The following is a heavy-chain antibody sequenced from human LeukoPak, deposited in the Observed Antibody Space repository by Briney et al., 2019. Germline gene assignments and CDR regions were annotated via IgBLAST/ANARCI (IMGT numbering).Heavy chain of an antibody. Sequence: SETLSLTCTVSGASVSRNWWSWVRQPPGKGLEWIGEIHHSGGTNYNPSLKSRVTMSLDNSNNHFSLKLSSVTAADTAVYYCARSQGTIFEADPWGQGTLVTVSS. V-gene: IGHV4-4*02. CDR3: ARSQGTIFEADP. J-gene: IGHJ5*02. CDR1: GASVSRNW. D-gene: IGHD3-3*01. CDR2: IHHSGGT.